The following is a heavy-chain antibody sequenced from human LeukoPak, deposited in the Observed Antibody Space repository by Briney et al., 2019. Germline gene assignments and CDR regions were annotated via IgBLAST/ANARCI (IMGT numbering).Heavy chain of an antibody. CDR3: ARFPPKAYYYGSGSYYSIDRSLDY. V-gene: IGHV3-21*01. CDR1: GFTFSSYS. J-gene: IGHJ4*02. CDR2: ISSSSSYI. D-gene: IGHD3-10*01. Sequence: NPGGSLRLPCAASGFTFSSYSMNWVRQAPGKGLEWVSSISSSSSYIYYADSVKGRFTISRDNAKNSLYLQMNSLRAEDTAVYYCARFPPKAYYYGSGSYYSIDRSLDYWGQGTLVTVSS.